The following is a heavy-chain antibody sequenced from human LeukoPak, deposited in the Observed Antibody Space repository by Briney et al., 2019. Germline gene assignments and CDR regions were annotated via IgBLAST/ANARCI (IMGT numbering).Heavy chain of an antibody. CDR2: ISSSSSYI. V-gene: IGHV3-21*04. D-gene: IGHD5-18*01. CDR1: GFTFSSYS. J-gene: IGHJ5*02. CDR3: AKEGGYSFGRFDP. Sequence: GGSLRLSCAASGFTFSSYSMNWVRQAPGKGLEWVSSISSSSSYIYYADSVKGRFTISRDNAKNSLYLQMNSLRAEDTAVYYCAKEGGYSFGRFDPWAREPWSPSPQ.